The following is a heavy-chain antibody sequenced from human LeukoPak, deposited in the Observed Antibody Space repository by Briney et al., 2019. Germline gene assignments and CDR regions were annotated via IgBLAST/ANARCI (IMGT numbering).Heavy chain of an antibody. CDR1: GSTFSSYA. CDR3: ATGGHDVNPFYY. V-gene: IGHV3-23*01. CDR2: IKGGGGDP. Sequence: GGSLRLSCAASGSTFSSYAMGWVRQAPGKGLEWVSSIKGGGGDPFYAESVRGRFTISRDNSKNTLYLQLNSLRAEDTAVYFCATGGHDVNPFYYWGQGTLVTVSS. J-gene: IGHJ4*02.